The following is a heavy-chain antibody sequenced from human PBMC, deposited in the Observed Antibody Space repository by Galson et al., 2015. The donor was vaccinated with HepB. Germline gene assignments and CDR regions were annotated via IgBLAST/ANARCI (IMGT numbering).Heavy chain of an antibody. CDR2: IIPVFGVR. J-gene: IGHJ4*02. Sequence: SVKVSCKASGGTFNSFGISWVRQAPGQGLEWMGGIIPVFGVRKYAQKFQGRLTISADESTSTAYMELNSLTSEDTAVYFCAREIYYEGEWGQGTLVMVSS. D-gene: IGHD3-16*01. V-gene: IGHV1-69*13. CDR1: GGTFNSFG. CDR3: AREIYYEGE.